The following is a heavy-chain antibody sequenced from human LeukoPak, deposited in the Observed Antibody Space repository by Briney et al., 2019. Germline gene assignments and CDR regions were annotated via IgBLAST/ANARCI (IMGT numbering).Heavy chain of an antibody. CDR2: IYFTGNT. J-gene: IGHJ3*02. V-gene: IGHV4-59*01. Sequence: PSETLSLTCTVSGDSISSYYWSWIRQPPGKGLEWIGYIYFTGNTNYNPSLKSRVTISVDTSENQFSLSLTSVTAADTAVYYCARVGDGAFDIWGQGTMVTVSS. D-gene: IGHD3-16*01. CDR1: GDSISSYY. CDR3: ARVGDGAFDI.